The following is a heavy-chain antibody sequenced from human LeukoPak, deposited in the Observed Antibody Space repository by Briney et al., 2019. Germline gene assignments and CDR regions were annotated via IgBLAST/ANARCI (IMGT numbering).Heavy chain of an antibody. CDR3: AKTRTSGYYYDSSGYHFDY. CDR2: ISGSGGST. V-gene: IGHV3-23*01. Sequence: GGSLRLSCAASGFTFSSYAMSWVRQAPGKGLEWVSAISGSGGSTYYADSVKGRFTISRDNSKNTLYLQMHSLRAEDTAVYYCAKTRTSGYYYDSSGYHFDYWGQGTLVTVSS. D-gene: IGHD3-22*01. CDR1: GFTFSSYA. J-gene: IGHJ4*02.